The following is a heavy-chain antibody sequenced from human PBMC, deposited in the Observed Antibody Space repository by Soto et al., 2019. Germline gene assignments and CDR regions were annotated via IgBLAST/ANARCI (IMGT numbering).Heavy chain of an antibody. Sequence: EVQLLESGGGLVQPGGSLRLSCAASGFTFSTYAMNWVRQAPGKGLEWVSGISGSGDSTYYADSVKGRFTVSRDNSKNSRYLQMNSLGAEDTAVFYCAKEMSSGWSFDYWGQGTLVTVSS. CDR1: GFTFSTYA. V-gene: IGHV3-23*01. D-gene: IGHD6-19*01. CDR2: ISGSGDST. J-gene: IGHJ4*02. CDR3: AKEMSSGWSFDY.